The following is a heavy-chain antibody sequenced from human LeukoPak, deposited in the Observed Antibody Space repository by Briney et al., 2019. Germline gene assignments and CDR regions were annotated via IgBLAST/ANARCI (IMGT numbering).Heavy chain of an antibody. CDR1: GFTFSSYW. V-gene: IGHV3-7*01. J-gene: IGHJ4*02. D-gene: IGHD3-10*01. Sequence: GRSLRLSCAASGFTFSSYWMSWVRQAPGKGLEWVANIKQDGSEKYYVDSAKGRFTISRDNAKNSLYLQMNSLRAEDTAVYYCARVRAGLHAKSNYFDYWGQGTLVTVSS. CDR3: ARVRAGLHAKSNYFDY. CDR2: IKQDGSEK.